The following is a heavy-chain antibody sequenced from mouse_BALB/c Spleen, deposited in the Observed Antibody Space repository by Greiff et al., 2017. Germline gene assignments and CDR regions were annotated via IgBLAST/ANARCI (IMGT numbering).Heavy chain of an antibody. CDR1: GYTFSSYW. CDR3: TRDYYGYGGFAY. D-gene: IGHD1-2*01. J-gene: IGHJ3*01. Sequence: QVQLQQSGAELMKPGASVKISCKATGYTFSSYWIEWVKQRPGHGLEWIGEILPGSGSTNYNEKFKGKATFTADTSSNTAYMQLSSLTSEDSAVYYCTRDYYGYGGFAYWGQGTLVTVSA. V-gene: IGHV1-9*01. CDR2: ILPGSGST.